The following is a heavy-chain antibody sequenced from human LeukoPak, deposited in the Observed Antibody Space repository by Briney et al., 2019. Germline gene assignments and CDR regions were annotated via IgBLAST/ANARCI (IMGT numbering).Heavy chain of an antibody. CDR1: GFTFSSYA. D-gene: IGHD5-12*01. Sequence: GGSLRLSCAASGFTFSSYAMSWVRQAPGKGLEWVSAISGSGGSTYYADSVKGRFTISRDNSKNTLYLQMNSLRAEDTAVYYCATDGEAEVPGDSGYDLFDYWGQGTLVTVSS. J-gene: IGHJ4*02. CDR3: ATDGEAEVPGDSGYDLFDY. CDR2: ISGSGGST. V-gene: IGHV3-23*01.